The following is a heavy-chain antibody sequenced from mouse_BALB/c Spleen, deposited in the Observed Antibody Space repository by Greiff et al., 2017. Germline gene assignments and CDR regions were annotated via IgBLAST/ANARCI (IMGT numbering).Heavy chain of an antibody. CDR2: ILPGSGST. J-gene: IGHJ4*01. Sequence: VQLQQSGAELMKPGASVKISCKATGYTFSSYWIEWVKQRPGHGLEWIGEILPGSGSTNYNEKFKGKATFTADTSSNTAYMQLSSLTSEDSAVYYCARARYEDYYAMDYWGQGTSVTVSS. CDR3: ARARYEDYYAMDY. D-gene: IGHD2-14*01. CDR1: GYTFSSYW. V-gene: IGHV1-9*01.